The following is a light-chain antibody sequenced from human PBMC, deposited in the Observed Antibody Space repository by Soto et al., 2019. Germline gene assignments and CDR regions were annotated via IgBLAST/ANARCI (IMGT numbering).Light chain of an antibody. CDR2: HAS. CDR3: QQYNSYS. CDR1: QSISNW. J-gene: IGKJ1*01. V-gene: IGKV1-5*01. Sequence: IQMTQTPSNLPASVGSRVTITCRASQSISNWLAWYQQKPVTAPKVLIYHASNLQSGVPSRFRGSGSGTEFTLTISSLQPDDFANYYCQQYNSYSFGKGTKVDIK.